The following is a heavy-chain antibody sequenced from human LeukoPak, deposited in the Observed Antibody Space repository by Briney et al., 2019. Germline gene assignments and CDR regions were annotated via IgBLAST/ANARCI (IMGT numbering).Heavy chain of an antibody. V-gene: IGHV4-59*01. CDR1: GGSISSYY. D-gene: IGHD5-12*01. Sequence: PSETLSLTCTVSGGSISSYYWSWIRQPPGKGLEWIGYIYYSGSTNYNPSLESRVTISVDTSKNQFSLKLSSVTAADTAVYYCARELSGYDYYYYYYMDVWGKGTTVTVSS. CDR3: ARELSGYDYYYYYYMDV. J-gene: IGHJ6*03. CDR2: IYYSGST.